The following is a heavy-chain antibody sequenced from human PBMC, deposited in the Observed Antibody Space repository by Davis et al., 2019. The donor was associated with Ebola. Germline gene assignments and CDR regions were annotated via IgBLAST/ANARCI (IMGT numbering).Heavy chain of an antibody. CDR2: IYDQTT. V-gene: IGHV3-66*01. Sequence: PGGSLRLSCAASGFTVSSNHMSWVRQAPGKGLEWVSVIYDQTTAYADSVRGRFIISRDKSNNTLYLDMNSLRVEDTAVYFCARGGAVAPDWGPGTLVTVSS. D-gene: IGHD4-23*01. CDR1: GFTVSSNH. CDR3: ARGGAVAPD. J-gene: IGHJ4*02.